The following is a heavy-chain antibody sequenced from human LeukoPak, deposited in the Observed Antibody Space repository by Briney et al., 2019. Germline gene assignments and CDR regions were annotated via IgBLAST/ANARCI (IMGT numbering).Heavy chain of an antibody. Sequence: SETLSLTCSVSGGSISSSGYYWGWIRQPPGKGLEWIGYIYYSGSTYYNPSLKSRVTISVDTSKNQFSLKLSSVTAADTAVYYCARGDYLGAFDIGGQGTMVTVSS. CDR1: GGSISSSGYY. D-gene: IGHD7-27*01. CDR3: ARGDYLGAFDI. V-gene: IGHV4-30-4*08. J-gene: IGHJ3*02. CDR2: IYYSGST.